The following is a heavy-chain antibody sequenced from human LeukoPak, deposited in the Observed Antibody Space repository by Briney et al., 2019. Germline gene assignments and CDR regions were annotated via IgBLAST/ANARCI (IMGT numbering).Heavy chain of an antibody. J-gene: IGHJ4*02. Sequence: GSLRLSCAASGFTFSSYSINWIRQPPGKGLEWIGYIYYSGSTNYNPSLKSRVTISADTSKNQFSLKLSSVTAADTAVYYCARELYCSSTSCSYYFDYWGQGTLVTVSS. CDR2: IYYSGST. CDR1: GFTFSSYS. CDR3: ARELYCSSTSCSYYFDY. D-gene: IGHD2-2*01. V-gene: IGHV4-59*12.